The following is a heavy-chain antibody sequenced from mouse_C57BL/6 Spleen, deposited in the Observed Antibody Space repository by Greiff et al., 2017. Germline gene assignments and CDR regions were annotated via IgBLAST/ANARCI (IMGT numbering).Heavy chain of an antibody. CDR1: GYTFTDHT. J-gene: IGHJ1*03. CDR2: IYPRDGST. CDR3: ARSFYDYRPDWYFDV. V-gene: IGHV1-78*01. D-gene: IGHD2-4*01. Sequence: VKLQESDAELVKPGASVKISCKVSGYTFTDHTIHWMKQRPEQGLEWIGYIYPRDGSTKYNEKSKGKATLTADKSSSTAYMQLNSLTSEDSAVYFCARSFYDYRPDWYFDVWGTGTTVTVSS.